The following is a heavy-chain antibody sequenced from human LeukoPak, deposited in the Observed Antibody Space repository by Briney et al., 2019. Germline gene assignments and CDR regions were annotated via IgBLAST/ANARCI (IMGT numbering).Heavy chain of an antibody. J-gene: IGHJ6*03. V-gene: IGHV4-31*03. D-gene: IGHD2-2*01. CDR1: GGSISSGGYY. Sequence: SETLSLTCTVSGGSISSGGYYWSWIRQHPGKGLEWIGYIYYSGSTYYNPSLKSRVTISVDTSKNQYSLKLSSVTAADTAVYYCARGGAYCSSTSCRVYYYYYMDVWGKGTTLTVSS. CDR2: IYYSGST. CDR3: ARGGAYCSSTSCRVYYYYYMDV.